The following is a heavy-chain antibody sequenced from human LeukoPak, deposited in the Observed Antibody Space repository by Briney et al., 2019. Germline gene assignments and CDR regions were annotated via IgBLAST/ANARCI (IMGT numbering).Heavy chain of an antibody. V-gene: IGHV4-4*07. CDR2: IYTSGST. Sequence: SETLSLTCTVSGGSISSYYWSWIRQPAGKGLEWIGRIYTSGSTNYNPSLKSRVTMSVDTSKNQFSLKLSSVTAADTAVYYCARQQQLATHDAFDIWGQGTMVTVSS. CDR3: ARQQQLATHDAFDI. J-gene: IGHJ3*02. D-gene: IGHD6-13*01. CDR1: GGSISSYY.